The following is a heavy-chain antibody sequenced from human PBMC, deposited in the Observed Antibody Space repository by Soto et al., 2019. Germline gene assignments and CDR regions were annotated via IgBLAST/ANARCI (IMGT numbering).Heavy chain of an antibody. CDR2: IIPIFGTA. V-gene: IGHV1-69*06. CDR1: GGTFSSYA. CDR3: AREPGSSSSGQWGFDP. J-gene: IGHJ5*02. D-gene: IGHD6-6*01. Sequence: GASVKVSCKASGGTFSSYAISWVRRAPGQGLEWMGGIIPIFGTANYAQKFQGRVTITADKSTSTAYMELSSLRSEDTAVYYCAREPGSSSSGQWGFDPWGQGTLVTVSS.